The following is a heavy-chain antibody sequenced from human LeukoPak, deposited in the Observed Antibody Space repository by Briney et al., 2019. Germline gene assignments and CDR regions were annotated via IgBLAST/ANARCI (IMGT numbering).Heavy chain of an antibody. V-gene: IGHV4-59*08. J-gene: IGHJ3*02. D-gene: IGHD6-13*01. CDR3: ARLGFGSSSWYGDDAFDI. CDR2: ISYSGST. Sequence: SETLSLTCTVSGGSISNDYWSWIRQPPGKGLEWIGYISYSGSTNYNPSLKSRVTISVDTSKNQFSLKLSSVTAADTAVYYCARLGFGSSSWYGDDAFDIWGQGTMVTVSS. CDR1: GGSISNDY.